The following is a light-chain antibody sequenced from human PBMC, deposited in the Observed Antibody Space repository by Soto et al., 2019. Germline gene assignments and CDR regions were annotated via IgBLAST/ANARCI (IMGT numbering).Light chain of an antibody. CDR3: KHCTDSSYT. CDR2: KIS. Sequence: DAVLAQSPLSLPVTLGQPASISCRSSQSLVFSDGNTYLNWFQQRPGESPRRLISKISDRHSGVPDRVSGSGSGTEFTLKISRVEAEDIGVYYCKHCTDSSYTFGQGTKLESK. J-gene: IGKJ2*01. V-gene: IGKV2-30*01. CDR1: QSLVFSDGNTY.